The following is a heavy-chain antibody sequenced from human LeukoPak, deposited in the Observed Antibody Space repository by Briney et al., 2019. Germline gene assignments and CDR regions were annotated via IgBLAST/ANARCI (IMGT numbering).Heavy chain of an antibody. CDR3: ARVHYYDSSGYYFDAFDI. J-gene: IGHJ3*02. V-gene: IGHV3-23*01. CDR1: GFTFSSYA. CDR2: ISGSGGST. D-gene: IGHD3-22*01. Sequence: GGSLRLSCAASGFTFSSYAMSWVRQAPGKGLEWVSAISGSGGSTYYADSVKGRFTISRDNSKNTLYLQMNSLRAEDTAVYYCARVHYYDSSGYYFDAFDIWGQGTMVTVS.